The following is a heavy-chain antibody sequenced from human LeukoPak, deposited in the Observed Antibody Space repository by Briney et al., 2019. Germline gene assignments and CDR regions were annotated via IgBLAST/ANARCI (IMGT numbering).Heavy chain of an antibody. V-gene: IGHV3-30*18. CDR2: ISYDGSNK. Sequence: PGGSLRLSCAASGFTFSSYGMHWVRQAPGKGLEWVAVISYDGSNKYYADSVKGRFTISRDNSKNTLYLQMNSLRAEDTAVYYCAKGHWFDPWDQGTLVTVSS. CDR3: AKGHWFDP. J-gene: IGHJ5*02. CDR1: GFTFSSYG.